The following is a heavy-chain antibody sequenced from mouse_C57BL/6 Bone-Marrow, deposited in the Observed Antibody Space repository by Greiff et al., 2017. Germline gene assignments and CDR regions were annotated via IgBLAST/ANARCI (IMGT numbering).Heavy chain of an antibody. J-gene: IGHJ4*01. CDR2: INPNNGGT. D-gene: IGHD2-13*01. CDR3: ARTPLFYYGDNILCAMDY. V-gene: IGHV1-18*01. Sequence: EVQLQQSGPELVKPGASVKIPCKASGYTFTDYNMDWVKQSHGKSLEWIGDINPNNGGTIYNQKFKGKATLTVDKSSSTAYMELRSLTSEDTAVYYGARTPLFYYGDNILCAMDYWGQGTSVTVSS. CDR1: GYTFTDYN.